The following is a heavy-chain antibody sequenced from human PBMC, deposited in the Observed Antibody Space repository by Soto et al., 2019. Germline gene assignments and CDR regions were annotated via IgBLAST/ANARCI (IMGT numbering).Heavy chain of an antibody. CDR1: GFTFSSYG. CDR2: ISYDGSNK. J-gene: IGHJ4*02. V-gene: IGHV3-30*18. CDR3: AKGRLRFLEWLFDY. Sequence: GGSLRLSCAASGFTFSSYGMHWVRQAPGKGLEWVAVISYDGSNKYYADSVKGRFTISRDNSKNTLYLQMNSLRAEDTAVYYCAKGRLRFLEWLFDYWGQGTLVTVSS. D-gene: IGHD3-3*01.